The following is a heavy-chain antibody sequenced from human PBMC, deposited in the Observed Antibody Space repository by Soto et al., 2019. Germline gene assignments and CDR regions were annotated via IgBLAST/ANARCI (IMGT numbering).Heavy chain of an antibody. CDR1: GFTFSSYA. Sequence: QVQLVESGGGVVQPGRSLRLSCAASGFTFSSYAMHWVRQAPGKGLEWVAVISYDGSNKYYADSVKGRFTISRDNSKNTMYPQMNSLRAEDTAVYYCARDLLGYCSGGGCYSGFYGMDVWGQGTTFTVAS. J-gene: IGHJ6*02. CDR3: ARDLLGYCSGGGCYSGFYGMDV. CDR2: ISYDGSNK. V-gene: IGHV3-30-3*01. D-gene: IGHD2-15*01.